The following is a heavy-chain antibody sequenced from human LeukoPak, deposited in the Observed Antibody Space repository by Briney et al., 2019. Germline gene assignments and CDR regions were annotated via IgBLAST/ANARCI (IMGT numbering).Heavy chain of an antibody. D-gene: IGHD6-19*01. J-gene: IGHJ4*02. Sequence: SETLSLTCTVSGGSISSSNYYWGWIRQPPGKGLEWIGSIYYSGSTYYNPSLKSRVTISVDTSKNQFSLNLNSVTAADTAVYYCARHAVYAGSGWAFDFWGQGTLVTVFS. CDR3: ARHAVYAGSGWAFDF. V-gene: IGHV4-39*01. CDR2: IYYSGST. CDR1: GGSISSSNYY.